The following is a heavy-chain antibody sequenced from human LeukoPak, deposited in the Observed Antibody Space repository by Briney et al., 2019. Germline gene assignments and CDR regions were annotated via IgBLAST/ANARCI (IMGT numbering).Heavy chain of an antibody. J-gene: IGHJ3*02. CDR3: ARDQGHYAFDI. CDR2: IWYDGSNK. V-gene: IGHV3-33*01. Sequence: PGRSLRLSCAASGFTFSSYGMHWVRQAPGKGLEWVAVIWYDGSNKYYADSVKGRFTISRDNAKNSLYLQMNSLRAEDTAVYYCARDQGHYAFDIWGQGTVVTVSS. CDR1: GFTFSSYG.